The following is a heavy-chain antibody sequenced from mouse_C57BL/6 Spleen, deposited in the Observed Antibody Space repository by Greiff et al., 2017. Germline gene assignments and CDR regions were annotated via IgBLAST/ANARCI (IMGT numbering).Heavy chain of an antibody. D-gene: IGHD1-1*01. CDR1: GFNIKDYY. Sequence: DVQLQESGAELVRPGASVKLSCTASGFNIKDYYMHWVKQRPEQGLEWIGRIDPEDGDTEYAPKFQGKATMTADTSSNTAYLQLSDLTSEDTAVNYCTPRGGVVNDYWGQGTTLTVSS. J-gene: IGHJ2*01. CDR3: TPRGGVVNDY. V-gene: IGHV14-1*01. CDR2: IDPEDGDT.